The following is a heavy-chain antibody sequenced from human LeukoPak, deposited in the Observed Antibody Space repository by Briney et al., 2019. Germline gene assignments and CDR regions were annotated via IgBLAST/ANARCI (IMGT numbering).Heavy chain of an antibody. CDR3: ARWSGARIDY. D-gene: IGHD3-3*01. CDR2: INHSGST. V-gene: IGHV4-34*01. CDR1: GGSFSGYY. J-gene: IGHJ4*02. Sequence: SETLSLTCAVHGGSFSGYYWSWIRQPPGKGLEWIGEINHSGSTNYNPSLKSRVTISVDTSKNQFSLKLSSVTAADTAVYYCARWSGARIDYWGQGTLVTVSS.